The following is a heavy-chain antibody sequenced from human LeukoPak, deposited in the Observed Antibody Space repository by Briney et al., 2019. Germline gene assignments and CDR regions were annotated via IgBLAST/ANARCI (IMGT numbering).Heavy chain of an antibody. D-gene: IGHD6-19*01. CDR2: IIPIFGTA. CDR1: GGTFSSYA. CDR3: ARDRGYSSGWYGSRDAFDI. Sequence: SVKVSCKASGGTFSSYAISWVRQAPGQGLAWMGGIIPIFGTANYAQKFQGRVTITTDESTSTAYMELSSLRSEDTAVYYCARDRGYSSGWYGSRDAFDIWGQGTMVTVSS. V-gene: IGHV1-69*05. J-gene: IGHJ3*02.